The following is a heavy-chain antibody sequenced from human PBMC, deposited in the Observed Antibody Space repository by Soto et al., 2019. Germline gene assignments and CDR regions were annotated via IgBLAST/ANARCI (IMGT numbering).Heavy chain of an antibody. CDR3: ARHPLKLYTAMGVDFDY. J-gene: IGHJ4*02. D-gene: IGHD5-18*01. CDR1: GGSISSSSYY. Sequence: QLQLQESGPGLVKPSETLSLTCTVSGGSISSSSYYWGWIRHPPGKGLEWIGSIYYSGSTYYNPSLRRRVTISVDTSKNQFSLKLSSVTAADTAVYYCARHPLKLYTAMGVDFDYWGQGTLVTVSS. V-gene: IGHV4-39*01. CDR2: IYYSGST.